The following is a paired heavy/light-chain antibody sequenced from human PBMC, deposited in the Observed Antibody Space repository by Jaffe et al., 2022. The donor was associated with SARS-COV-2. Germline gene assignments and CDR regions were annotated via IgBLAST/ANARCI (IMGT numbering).Light chain of an antibody. CDR1: QTITGTY. V-gene: IGKV3-20*01. Sequence: EIVLTQSPGTLSLSPGERATLSCRASQTITGTYLAWYQQKHGQAPRLLIYGGSSRATGIPDRFSGSGSGTDFTLTISRLEPEDFAMYYCQQYTSSPPYTFGQGTKLEIK. J-gene: IGKJ2*01. CDR3: QQYTSSPPYT. CDR2: GGS.
Heavy chain of an antibody. Sequence: EVQLVESGGGLVQPGGSLRLSCTASGFSFSIYSMNWVRQAPGKGPEWVSYITSSSSTIFYADSVRGRFTISRDNAKNSLYLQMNSLRDEDSGVYYCASLHSSTWPFWGQGTLVTVSS. CDR1: GFSFSIYS. J-gene: IGHJ4*02. CDR3: ASLHSSTWPF. D-gene: IGHD6-13*01. CDR2: ITSSSSTI. V-gene: IGHV3-48*02.